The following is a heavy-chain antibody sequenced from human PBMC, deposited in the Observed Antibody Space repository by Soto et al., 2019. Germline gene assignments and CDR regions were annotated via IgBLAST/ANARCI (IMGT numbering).Heavy chain of an antibody. V-gene: IGHV5-10-1*01. Sequence: GESLKISCKGSGYNFPSYWISWVRQMPGKGLEWMGRIDPSDSYTNYSPSFQGHVTISADKSISAAYLQWSSLKASDTAMHYCARQGTTDYFYYYGLDVWGQGTTVTVSS. D-gene: IGHD4-4*01. CDR3: ARQGTTDYFYYYGLDV. CDR1: GYNFPSYW. CDR2: IDPSDSYT. J-gene: IGHJ6*02.